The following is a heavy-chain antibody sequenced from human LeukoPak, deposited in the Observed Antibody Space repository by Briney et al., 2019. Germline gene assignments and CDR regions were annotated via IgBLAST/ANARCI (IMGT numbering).Heavy chain of an antibody. Sequence: SETLSLTCTVSGGSISSYYWSWIRQPPGKGLEWIGYIYYSGSTNYNPSLKSRVTISVDTSKNQFSLKLSSVTAADTAVYYCARVRPTYSGYDAPFDYWGQGTRVTASS. J-gene: IGHJ4*02. CDR1: GGSISSYY. CDR3: ARVRPTYSGYDAPFDY. D-gene: IGHD5-12*01. V-gene: IGHV4-59*08. CDR2: IYYSGST.